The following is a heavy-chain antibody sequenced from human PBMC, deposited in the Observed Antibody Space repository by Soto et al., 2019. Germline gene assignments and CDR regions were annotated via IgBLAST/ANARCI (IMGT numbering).Heavy chain of an antibody. CDR1: GYTFTSYA. J-gene: IGHJ3*02. Sequence: ASVKVSCKASGYTFTSYAMHWVRQTPGLRLEWMGWINTANGNTKYSQTFQGRVTFTRDTSASTAYMELRSLRSEDTAVYYCARQYFSHGRGYHDNWG. CDR3: ARQYFSHGRGYHDN. D-gene: IGHD3-22*01. CDR2: INTANGNT. V-gene: IGHV1-3*04.